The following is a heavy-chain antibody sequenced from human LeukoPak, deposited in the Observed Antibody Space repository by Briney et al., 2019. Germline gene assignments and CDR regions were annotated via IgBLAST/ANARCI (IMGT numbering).Heavy chain of an antibody. D-gene: IGHD6-13*01. Sequence: PGGSLRVSCTAEGFSVGSDGMYRGRRDPEKGMELVAVIWYDGSNEYYADSVKGRFTISRDNSKNTLYLQMNSLRAEDTAVYYCARDREAAADLGYWGQGTLVTVSS. CDR2: IWYDGSNE. J-gene: IGHJ4*02. CDR3: ARDREAAADLGY. V-gene: IGHV3-33*01. CDR1: GFSVGSDG.